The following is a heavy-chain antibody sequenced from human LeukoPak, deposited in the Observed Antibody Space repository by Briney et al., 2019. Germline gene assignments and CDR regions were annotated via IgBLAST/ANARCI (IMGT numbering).Heavy chain of an antibody. V-gene: IGHV4-30-2*01. CDR3: ARGDGDQLVAFDY. CDR2: IYHSGST. J-gene: IGHJ4*02. Sequence: PSQTLSLTCAASGGSISSGGYSWSWIRQPPGKGLEWIGYIYHSGSTYYNPSLKSRVTISVDRSKNQFSLKLSTVTAADTAVYYCARGDGDQLVAFDYWGQGTLVTVSS. CDR1: GGSISSGGYS. D-gene: IGHD5-24*01.